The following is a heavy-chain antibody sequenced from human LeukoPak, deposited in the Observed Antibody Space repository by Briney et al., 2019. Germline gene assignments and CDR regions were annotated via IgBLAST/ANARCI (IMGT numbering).Heavy chain of an antibody. V-gene: IGHV3-48*04. J-gene: IGHJ5*02. CDR3: ARDPGYSTPWWFDP. D-gene: IGHD6-13*01. CDR2: ISSSSSTI. Sequence: GGSLRLSCAASGFTFSSYSMNWVRQALGKGLEWVSYISSSSSTIYYADSVKGRFTISRDNAKNSLYLQMNSLRAEDTAVYYCARDPGYSTPWWFDPWGQGTLVTVSS. CDR1: GFTFSSYS.